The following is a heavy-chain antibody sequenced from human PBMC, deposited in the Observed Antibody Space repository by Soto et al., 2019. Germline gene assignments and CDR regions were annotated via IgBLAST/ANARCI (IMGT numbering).Heavy chain of an antibody. D-gene: IGHD6-19*01. CDR1: GFTFGDYA. V-gene: IGHV3-49*03. CDR2: IRSKAYGGTT. J-gene: IGHJ5*02. Sequence: PGGSLRLSCTASGFTFGDYAMSWFRQAPGKGLEWVGFIRSKAYGGTTEYAASVKGRFTISRDDSKSIAYLQMNSLKTEDTAVYYCTRDRIAVADTNWFDPWGQGTLVTVSS. CDR3: TRDRIAVADTNWFDP.